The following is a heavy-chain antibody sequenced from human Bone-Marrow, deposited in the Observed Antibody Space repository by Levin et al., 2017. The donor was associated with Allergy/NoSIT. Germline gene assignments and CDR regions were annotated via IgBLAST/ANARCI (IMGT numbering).Heavy chain of an antibody. CDR1: GFTFSNSW. D-gene: IGHD3-10*01. Sequence: GGSLRLSCAASGFTFSNSWMHWVRQAPGKELLWVSRIAGVGSSTRYADSVKGRFTISRGNAKNMVYLQMNSLRDEETAVYFCVRDHHTYGYCDNWGQGTLVTVSS. J-gene: IGHJ4*02. CDR2: IAGVGSST. V-gene: IGHV3-74*01. CDR3: VRDHHTYGYCDN.